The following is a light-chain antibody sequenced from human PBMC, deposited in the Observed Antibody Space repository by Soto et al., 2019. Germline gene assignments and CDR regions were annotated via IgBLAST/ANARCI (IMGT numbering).Light chain of an antibody. J-gene: IGLJ1*01. V-gene: IGLV2-14*01. CDR1: TSDVGGYNY. CDR3: ASYPSSSTRGV. Sequence: SALTQPASVSGSPGQSITISCTGTTSDVGGYNYVSWYQHHPGKAPKLLIYEVSNRPSGVSNRFSGSKSGDTASLTISGLQAEDEADYYCASYPSSSTRGVFGTGTKVTVL. CDR2: EVS.